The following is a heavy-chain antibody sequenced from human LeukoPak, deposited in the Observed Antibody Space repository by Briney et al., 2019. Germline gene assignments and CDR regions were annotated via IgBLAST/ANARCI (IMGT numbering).Heavy chain of an antibody. Sequence: PGGSLKLSCAASGFIFSASAMHWVRLASGKGLEWVGRIRSKANSYATAYAASVKGRFTISRDDSKNTAYLRMNSLKTEDTAVYYCTSYSGSYRDYFYYYMDVWGKGTTVTVSS. CDR3: TSYSGSYRDYFYYYMDV. CDR1: GFIFSASA. V-gene: IGHV3-73*01. J-gene: IGHJ6*03. CDR2: IRSKANSYAT. D-gene: IGHD1-26*01.